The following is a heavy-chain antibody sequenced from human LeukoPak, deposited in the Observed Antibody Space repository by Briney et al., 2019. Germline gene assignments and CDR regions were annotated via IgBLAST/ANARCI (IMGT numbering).Heavy chain of an antibody. CDR3: ARWVVGAPRFDP. J-gene: IGHJ5*02. Sequence: SVKVSCKASGGTFSSYAISWVRQAPGQGLEWMGGIIPIFGTANYAQKSQGRVTITADESTSTAYMELSSLRSEDTAVYYCARWVVGAPRFDPWGQGTLVTVSS. V-gene: IGHV1-69*13. D-gene: IGHD1-26*01. CDR1: GGTFSSYA. CDR2: IIPIFGTA.